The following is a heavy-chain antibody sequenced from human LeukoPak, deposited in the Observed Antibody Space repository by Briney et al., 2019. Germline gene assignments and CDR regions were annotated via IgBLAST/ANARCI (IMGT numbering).Heavy chain of an antibody. CDR1: GGSLCGYY. D-gene: IGHD2-15*01. CDR3: ARVLLVRWNYYHYMDV. J-gene: IGHJ6*03. CDR2: IKHSGST. Sequence: SETLSLTCALYGGSLCGYYWSWIRQPPGEGGECISEIKHSGSTKYNPSLKSRVTISLDTSKNQFSSKLRSVTREHTAVLCCARVLLVRWNYYHYMDVWGKGTTVTVSS. V-gene: IGHV4-34*01.